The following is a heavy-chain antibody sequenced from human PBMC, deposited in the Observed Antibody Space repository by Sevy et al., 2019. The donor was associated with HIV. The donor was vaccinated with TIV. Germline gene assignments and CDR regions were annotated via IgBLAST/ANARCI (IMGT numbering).Heavy chain of an antibody. CDR1: GGSINSDH. CDR2: VYYTGGT. Sequence: SETLSLTCTVSGGSINSDHWNWIRQPPGKGLEWIGYVYYTGGTNYNPSLKNRVTISVDRTKTQLSLKLTSVTAADTAEYYCARRNDFDIWGQGTMVTFSS. V-gene: IGHV4-59*08. J-gene: IGHJ3*02. CDR3: ARRNDFDI.